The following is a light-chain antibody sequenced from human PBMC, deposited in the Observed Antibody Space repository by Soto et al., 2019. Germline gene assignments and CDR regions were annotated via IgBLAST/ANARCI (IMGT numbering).Light chain of an antibody. J-gene: IGKJ1*01. CDR1: QSISSF. CDR2: AAS. CDR3: QQSYGNPLT. V-gene: IGKV1-39*01. Sequence: DIHMTQSPSSLSASVGDRFTITCGASQSISSFLNWYQQKPGKAPKLLIYAASTLQSGVPSRFSGSGSGTDFTLTITSLPPEDIATYHCQQSYGNPLTFGQGTKVDIK.